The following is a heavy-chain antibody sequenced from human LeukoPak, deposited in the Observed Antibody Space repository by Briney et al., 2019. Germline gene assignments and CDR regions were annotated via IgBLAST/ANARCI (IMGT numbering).Heavy chain of an antibody. CDR3: ARVFKYCSSTSCDDAFDI. J-gene: IGHJ3*02. CDR2: IYYSGST. Sequence: GSLRLSCAASGFSFSSYYMSWVRQGPWKGLEWIGCIYYSGSTNYNPSLKSRVTISVDTSKNQFSLKLSSVTAADTAVYYCARVFKYCSSTSCDDAFDIWGQGQWSPSLQ. V-gene: IGHV4-59*01. D-gene: IGHD2-2*01. CDR1: GFSFSSYY.